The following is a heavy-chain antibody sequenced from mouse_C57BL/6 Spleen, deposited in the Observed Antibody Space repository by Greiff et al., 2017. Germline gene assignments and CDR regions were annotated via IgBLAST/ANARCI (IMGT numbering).Heavy chain of an antibody. CDR1: GYSITSGYY. CDR3: ARWGFITTVVENY. D-gene: IGHD1-1*01. J-gene: IGHJ2*01. CDR2: ISYDGSN. V-gene: IGHV3-6*01. Sequence: ESGPGLVKPSQSLSLTCSVTGYSITSGYYWNWIRQFPGNKLEWMGYISYDGSNNYNPSLKNRISITRDTSKNQFFLKLNSVTTEDTATYYCARWGFITTVVENYWGQGTTLTVSS.